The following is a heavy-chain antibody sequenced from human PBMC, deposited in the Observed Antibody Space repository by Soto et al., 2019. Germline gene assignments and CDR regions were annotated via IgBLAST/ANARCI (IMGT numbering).Heavy chain of an antibody. D-gene: IGHD3-9*01. CDR1: GNTVPNYA. CDR2: ISAYNGNT. J-gene: IGHJ4*02. V-gene: IGHV1-18*01. Sequence: ASVKVSCKASGNTVPNYAIHWVRQAPGQRLEWMGWISAYNGNTNYAQKLQGRVTMTTDTSTSTAYMELRSLRSDDTAVYYCAGVLVGTPAFSVDYWGQGTLVTVSS. CDR3: AGVLVGTPAFSVDY.